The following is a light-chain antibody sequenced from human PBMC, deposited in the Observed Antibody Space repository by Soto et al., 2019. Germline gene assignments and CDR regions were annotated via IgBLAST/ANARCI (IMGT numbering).Light chain of an antibody. Sequence: DIQMTQSPSTLSASVGYRFTITCRARQSISSWLAWYQQKPGKAPKLLIYKASSLESGVPSRFSGSGSGTEFTLTISSLQPDDFATYYCQQYNSYWTFGQGTKVEIK. CDR3: QQYNSYWT. CDR2: KAS. J-gene: IGKJ1*01. V-gene: IGKV1-5*03. CDR1: QSISSW.